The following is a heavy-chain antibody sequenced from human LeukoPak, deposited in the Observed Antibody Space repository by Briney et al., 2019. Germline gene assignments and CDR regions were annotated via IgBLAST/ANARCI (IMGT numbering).Heavy chain of an antibody. CDR2: INHSGST. J-gene: IGHJ4*02. V-gene: IGHV4-30-2*02. CDR3: FDGDYV. D-gene: IGHD4-17*01. Sequence: SQTLSLTCTVSGGSISSGGYYWSWIRQPPGKGLEWIGEINHSGSTNYNPSLKSRVTISVDTSKNQFSLKLSSVTAADTAVYYCFDGDYVRGQGTLVTVSS. CDR1: GGSISSGGYY.